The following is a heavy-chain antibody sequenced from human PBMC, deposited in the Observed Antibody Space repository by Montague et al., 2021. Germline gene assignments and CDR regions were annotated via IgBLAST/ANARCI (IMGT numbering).Heavy chain of an antibody. J-gene: IGHJ4*02. CDR1: GGSISSSNW. D-gene: IGHD3-10*01. V-gene: IGHV4-4*02. CDR2: IYHSGNT. Sequence: SETLSLTCAVSGGSISSSNWWSWVRQPPGKGLEWIGEIYHSGNTNYNPSLKSRATISVDKSKNLFSLKLCSVTAADTAVYYCARDRWCGELSIWGQGTLVPVSS. CDR3: ARDRWCGELSI.